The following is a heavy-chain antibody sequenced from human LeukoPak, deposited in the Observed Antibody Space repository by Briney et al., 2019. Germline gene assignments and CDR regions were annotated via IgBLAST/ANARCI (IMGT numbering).Heavy chain of an antibody. CDR1: GFTFSSYG. J-gene: IGHJ4*02. CDR3: AKDLPYYYDSSGYYPYYFDY. CDR2: ISGSGGST. V-gene: IGHV3-23*01. D-gene: IGHD3-22*01. Sequence: GGSLRLSCAASGFTFSSYGVSWVRQAPGKGLEWVSAISGSGGSTYYADSVKGRFTISRDNSKNTLYLQMNSLRAEDTAVYYCAKDLPYYYDSSGYYPYYFDYWGQGTLVTVSS.